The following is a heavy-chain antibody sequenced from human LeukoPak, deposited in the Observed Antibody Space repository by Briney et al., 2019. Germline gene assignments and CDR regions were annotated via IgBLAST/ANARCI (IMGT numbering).Heavy chain of an antibody. V-gene: IGHV1-2*04. D-gene: IGHD6-13*01. CDR3: ARGAGLSSSWYTHALYNWFDP. J-gene: IGHJ5*02. CDR2: INPNSGGT. CDR1: GYTFTGYY. Sequence: ASVKVSCMASGYTFTGYYMHWVRQAPGQGLEWMGWINPNSGGTNYAQKFQGWVTMTRDTSISTAYMELSRLRSDDTAVYYCARGAGLSSSWYTHALYNWFDPWGQGTLVTVSS.